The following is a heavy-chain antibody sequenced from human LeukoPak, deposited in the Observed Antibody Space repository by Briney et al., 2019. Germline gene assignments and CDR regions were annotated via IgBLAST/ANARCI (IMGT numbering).Heavy chain of an antibody. CDR3: TREGPGSPPLHYFDY. D-gene: IGHD1-26*01. J-gene: IGHJ4*02. CDR2: ISRSSSYI. V-gene: IGHV3-21*01. Sequence: PGGSLRLSCAASGFTLSTYSMNWVRQAPGKGLEWVSSISRSSSYIYYADSVKGRFTLSRDNAKNSLYLQMNSLRAEDTAFYYCTREGPGSPPLHYFDYWGQGTLVTVSS. CDR1: GFTLSTYS.